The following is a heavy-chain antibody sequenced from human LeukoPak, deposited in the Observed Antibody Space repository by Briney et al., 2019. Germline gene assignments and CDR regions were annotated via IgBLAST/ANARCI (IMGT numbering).Heavy chain of an antibody. J-gene: IGHJ4*02. Sequence: GGSLSLSCAASGFTFSSYAMSWVRQAPGKGLEWVSAISGSGGSTYYADSVKGRFTISRDNSKNTLYLQMNSLRAEDTAVYYCAKASGYSSSWYEDYWGQGTLVTVSS. CDR2: ISGSGGST. CDR3: AKASGYSSSWYEDY. V-gene: IGHV3-23*01. CDR1: GFTFSSYA. D-gene: IGHD6-13*01.